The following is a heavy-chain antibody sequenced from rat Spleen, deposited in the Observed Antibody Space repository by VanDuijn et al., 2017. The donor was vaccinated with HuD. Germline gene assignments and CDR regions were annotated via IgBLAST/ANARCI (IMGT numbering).Heavy chain of an antibody. J-gene: IGHJ2*01. Sequence: QVQLKESGPGLVQPSQTLSLTCTVSGFSLTSYTVSWVRQPPGKGLEWIAAISSGGSTYYNSALKSRLSISRDTSKSQVFLKMNSLQPEDTGTYYCARRRDSYAHFDYWGQGVMVTVSS. CDR3: ARRRDSYAHFDY. CDR2: ISSGGST. D-gene: IGHD1-12*01. CDR1: GFSLTSYT. V-gene: IGHV2-6*01.